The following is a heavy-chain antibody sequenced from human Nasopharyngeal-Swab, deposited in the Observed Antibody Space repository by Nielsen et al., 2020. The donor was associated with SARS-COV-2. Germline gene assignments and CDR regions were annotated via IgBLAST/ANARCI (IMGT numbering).Heavy chain of an antibody. CDR3: SFFFFLGYYDFWSGYSQTSDAFDI. CDR1: GGSISSYY. CDR2: IYYSGST. J-gene: IGHJ3*02. D-gene: IGHD3-3*01. V-gene: IGHV4-59*01. Sequence: SETLSLTCTVSGGSISSYYWSWIRQPPGKGLEWIGYIYYSGSTNYNPSLKSRVTISVDTSKNQFSLKLSSVTAADTAVYYLSFFFFLGYYDFWSGYSQTSDAFDIWGQGTMVTVSS.